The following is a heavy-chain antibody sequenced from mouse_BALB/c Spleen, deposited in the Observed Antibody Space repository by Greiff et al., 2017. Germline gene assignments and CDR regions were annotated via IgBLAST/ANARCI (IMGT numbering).Heavy chain of an antibody. V-gene: IGHV5-12-2*01. CDR3: ARDQGNYVPDY. CDR1: GFTFSSYT. J-gene: IGHJ2*01. CDR2: ISNGGGST. Sequence: EVKLVESGGGLVQPGGSLKLSCAASGFTFSSYTMSWVRQTPEKRLEWVAYISNGGGSTYYPDTVKGRFTISRDNAKNTLYLQMSSLKSEDTAMYYCARDQGNYVPDYWGQGTTLTVSS. D-gene: IGHD2-1*01.